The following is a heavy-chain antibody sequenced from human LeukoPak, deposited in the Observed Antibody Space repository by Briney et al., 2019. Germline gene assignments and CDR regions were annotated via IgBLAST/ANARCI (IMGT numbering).Heavy chain of an antibody. CDR1: GFTLSGNY. Sequence: GGSLRLSCTASGFTLSGNYMNWVRQAPGKGLEWVSVVYTDGNIFYADSVKGRFTISKDISKNTVDLLMNSVRDEDTALYYCAKGKFGDPLNYWGQGTLVTVSS. CDR3: AKGKFGDPLNY. CDR2: VYTDGNI. D-gene: IGHD3-10*01. J-gene: IGHJ4*02. V-gene: IGHV3-53*01.